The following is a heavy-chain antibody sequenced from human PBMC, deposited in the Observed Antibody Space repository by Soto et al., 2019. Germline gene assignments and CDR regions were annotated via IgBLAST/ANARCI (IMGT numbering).Heavy chain of an antibody. CDR3: AHSLGEDCFDP. CDR2: IYCDDDK. V-gene: IGHV2-5*02. J-gene: IGHJ5*02. CDR1: GFSLTTSGVG. Sequence: QITLKESGPTLVKSTQTLTLTCTFSGFSLTTSGVGVGWIRQPPGKALEWLALIYCDDDKRYSPSLKSRLTITKDTSKNQVVLMMTNMDPVDTATYYCAHSLGEDCFDPWGQGTLVTVSS. D-gene: IGHD3-16*01.